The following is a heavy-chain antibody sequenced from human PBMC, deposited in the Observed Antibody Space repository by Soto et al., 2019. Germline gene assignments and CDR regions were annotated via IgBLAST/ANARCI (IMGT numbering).Heavy chain of an antibody. CDR3: ARLEEEGMDV. CDR1: GFTFSSYE. V-gene: IGHV3-48*03. J-gene: IGHJ6*02. Sequence: GGSLRLSCAASGFTFSSYEMNWVRQAPGKGLEWVSYIGSSGSTIYYADSVKGRFTISRDNAKNSLYLQMNSLRAEDTAVYYCARLEEEGMDVWGQGTTVTVSS. CDR2: IGSSGSTI.